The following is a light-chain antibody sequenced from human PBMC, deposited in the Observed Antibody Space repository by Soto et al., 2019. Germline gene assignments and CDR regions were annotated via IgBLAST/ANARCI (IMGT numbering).Light chain of an antibody. CDR3: QQRSNWPPIP. CDR1: QSVSSN. V-gene: IGKV3-11*01. Sequence: DIVMSLSVDTLSVTPGDRATLSCSASQSVSSNLAWYQQKPGQAPRLFIYDASNRATGIPARFSGSGSGTDFTLTISSLEPEDFAVYYCQQRSNWPPIPVGQGTRPATK. J-gene: IGKJ5*01. CDR2: DAS.